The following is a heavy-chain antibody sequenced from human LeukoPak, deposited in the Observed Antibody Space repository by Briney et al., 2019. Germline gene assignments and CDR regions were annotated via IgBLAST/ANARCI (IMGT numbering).Heavy chain of an antibody. CDR1: GGSISSGGYY. J-gene: IGHJ4*02. D-gene: IGHD2-15*01. Sequence: SQALSLTCTVSGGSISSGGYYWSWIRQHPGKGLEWIGYIYYSGSTYYNPSLKSRVTISVDTSKNQFSLKLSSVTAADTAVYYCARVELSGGSCYVDYWGQGTLVTVSS. CDR3: ARVELSGGSCYVDY. V-gene: IGHV4-31*03. CDR2: IYYSGST.